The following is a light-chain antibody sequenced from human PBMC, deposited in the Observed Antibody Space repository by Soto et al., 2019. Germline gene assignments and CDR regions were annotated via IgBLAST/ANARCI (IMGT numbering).Light chain of an antibody. CDR3: TSFTSSSTWV. CDR2: EVS. J-gene: IGLJ3*02. CDR1: SSDVGGYNY. V-gene: IGLV2-14*03. Sequence: QSALTQPASVSGSPGQSITISCTGTSSDVGGYNYVSWFQQHPGKAPKLKIYEVSNRPSGVSNPFSGSKSGYTASLTISVVQAEGEGDYYCTSFTSSSTWVFGGGTKVTVL.